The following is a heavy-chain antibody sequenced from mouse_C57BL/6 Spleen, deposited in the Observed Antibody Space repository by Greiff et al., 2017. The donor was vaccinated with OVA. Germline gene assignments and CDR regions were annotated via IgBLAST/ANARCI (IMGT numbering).Heavy chain of an antibody. J-gene: IGHJ2*01. D-gene: IGHD2-12*01. CDR2: ISSGGDYL. Sequence: EVQLVESGAGLVKPGGSLKLSCAASGFTFSSYAMSWVRQTPEKRLEWVAYISSGGDYLYYADTVKGRFTISRDNARNTLYLHMSSLKSEDTDVYYCTRDHSDCVDYWGQGTTLTVSA. CDR3: TRDHSDCVDY. CDR1: GFTFSSYA. V-gene: IGHV5-9-1*02.